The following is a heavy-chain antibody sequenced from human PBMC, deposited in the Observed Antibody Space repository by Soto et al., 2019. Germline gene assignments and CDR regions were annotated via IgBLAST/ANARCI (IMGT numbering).Heavy chain of an antibody. CDR3: AKTLGLVDPFDY. CDR2: ISSSAART. D-gene: IGHD2-8*02. Sequence: EVQLLESGGGLVQPGGSLRLSCAASGFTFSSSAMSWVRQAPGKGLEWVSSISSSAARTYYPDSVRGRFTISRDNSKNTLSLQMNSLRAEDTAVYYCAKTLGLVDPFDYGGQGTLVTVSS. CDR1: GFTFSSSA. V-gene: IGHV3-23*01. J-gene: IGHJ4*02.